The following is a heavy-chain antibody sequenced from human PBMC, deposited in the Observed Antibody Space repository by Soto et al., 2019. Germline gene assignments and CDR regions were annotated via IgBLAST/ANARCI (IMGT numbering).Heavy chain of an antibody. J-gene: IGHJ4*02. Sequence: PSETLSLTCTVSGGSISSYYWSWIRQPPGKGLEWIGYIYYSGSTNYNPSLKSRVTISVDTSKNQFSLKLSSVTAADTAVYYCARGRLNYDILTGYPYYFDYWGQGTLVTVSS. D-gene: IGHD3-9*01. CDR3: ARGRLNYDILTGYPYYFDY. V-gene: IGHV4-59*01. CDR2: IYYSGST. CDR1: GGSISSYY.